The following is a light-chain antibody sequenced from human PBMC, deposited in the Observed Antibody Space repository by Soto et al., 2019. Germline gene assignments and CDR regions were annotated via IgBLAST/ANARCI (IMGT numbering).Light chain of an antibody. Sequence: EIVLTQSPGTLSLSPGERATLSCRSSQSVSSNYLAWYPQKPDQAPRLVIYDVSGRATGIPDRFSGSGSWTDFTLTISRLETEDFAVYYCQQYGSSPTFGQGTKVEIK. V-gene: IGKV3-20*01. CDR2: DVS. J-gene: IGKJ1*01. CDR1: QSVSSNY. CDR3: QQYGSSPT.